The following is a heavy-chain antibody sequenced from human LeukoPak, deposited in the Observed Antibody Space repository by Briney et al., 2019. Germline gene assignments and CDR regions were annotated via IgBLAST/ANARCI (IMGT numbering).Heavy chain of an antibody. J-gene: IGHJ4*02. CDR3: ARDHDYGGVPYYFDY. V-gene: IGHV4-61*02. Sequence: SETLSLTCTVSGGSISSSSYYWGWIRQPAGKGLEWIGRIYTSGSTNYNPSLQSRVTMSVDTSKNQFSLKLNSVTAADTAVYYCARDHDYGGVPYYFDYWGQGTLVTVSS. D-gene: IGHD4-23*01. CDR1: GGSISSSSYY. CDR2: IYTSGST.